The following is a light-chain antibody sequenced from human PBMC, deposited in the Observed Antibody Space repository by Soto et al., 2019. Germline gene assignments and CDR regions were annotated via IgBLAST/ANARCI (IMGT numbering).Light chain of an antibody. CDR3: QSYDSSLSAYV. CDR2: GNN. CDR1: SSNIGAGYD. Sequence: QSVLTQPPSVSGAPGQRVTISCTGSSSNIGAGYDVHWYQQLPGTAPKLLIYGNNNRPSGVPDRFSGSKSGTSVSLAITGLQAEAEADYYCQSYDSSLSAYVFGTGTKLTVL. J-gene: IGLJ1*01. V-gene: IGLV1-40*01.